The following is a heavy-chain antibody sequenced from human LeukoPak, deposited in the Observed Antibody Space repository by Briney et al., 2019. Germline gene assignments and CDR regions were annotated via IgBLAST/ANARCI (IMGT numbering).Heavy chain of an antibody. Sequence: GGSLRLSCAASGFTFDDYGMSWVRQAPRKGLEWVSGINWNGGSTGYADSVKGRFTISRDNAKNSLYLQMNSLRAEDTALYYCARVDYYDSSGYYYIRWFDPWGQGTLVTVSS. D-gene: IGHD3-22*01. V-gene: IGHV3-20*04. CDR3: ARVDYYDSSGYYYIRWFDP. CDR2: INWNGGST. J-gene: IGHJ5*02. CDR1: GFTFDDYG.